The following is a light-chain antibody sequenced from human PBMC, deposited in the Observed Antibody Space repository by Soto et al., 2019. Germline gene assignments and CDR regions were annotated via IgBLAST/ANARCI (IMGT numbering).Light chain of an antibody. J-gene: IGKJ1*01. Sequence: EIVLTQSPGTLSLSPGERATLSCRASQSVSSNLAWYQHQPGQAPRLLIYDASTRATGIPARFSGSGSGTEFTLTISSLQSEDFAVYYCQQYNKWPRTFGQGTKVDIK. CDR1: QSVSSN. V-gene: IGKV3-15*01. CDR3: QQYNKWPRT. CDR2: DAS.